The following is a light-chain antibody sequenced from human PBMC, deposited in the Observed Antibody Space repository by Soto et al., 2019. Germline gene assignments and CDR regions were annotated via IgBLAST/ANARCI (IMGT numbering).Light chain of an antibody. CDR1: QSGSSN. J-gene: IGKJ2*01. Sequence: EIVMTQSPATLAVSPGERATLSCRASQSGSSNLAWYQQKPGQAPRLLIYGASTRATGIPARFSGSGSGTEFTLTISRLQSEDFAVYYCQQYNNWPYTFGQGTKLEIK. V-gene: IGKV3-15*01. CDR2: GAS. CDR3: QQYNNWPYT.